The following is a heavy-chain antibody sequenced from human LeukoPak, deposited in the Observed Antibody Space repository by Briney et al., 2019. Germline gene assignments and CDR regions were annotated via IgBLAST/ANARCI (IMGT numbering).Heavy chain of an antibody. J-gene: IGHJ6*03. CDR1: EFSVGSNY. CDR2: IYSGGST. Sequence: XSLXXSXAASEFSVGSNYMTWVRQAPGKGLEWVSLIYSGGSTYYADSVKGRFTISRDNSKNTLYLQMNSMRCDDTAGYYCXXXXXXXXXXXXWTGNYYYYMDVWGKGTTVTISS. D-gene: IGHD3-10*01. CDR3: XXXXXXXXXXXXWTGNYYYYMDV. V-gene: IGHV3-53*05.